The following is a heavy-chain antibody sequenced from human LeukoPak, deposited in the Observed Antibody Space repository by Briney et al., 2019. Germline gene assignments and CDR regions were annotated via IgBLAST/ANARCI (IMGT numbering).Heavy chain of an antibody. Sequence: ASVTVSFTASGYTFTDYYMHWVRQAPGKGGERMGWINPKSGGTNYAQKFQARVTMTRDTSISTAYMELSRLRSDDTAVYYCARAWFGELFLGYWGQGTLVTVSS. CDR1: GYTFTDYY. CDR3: ARAWFGELFLGY. J-gene: IGHJ4*02. V-gene: IGHV1-2*02. CDR2: INPKSGGT. D-gene: IGHD3-10*01.